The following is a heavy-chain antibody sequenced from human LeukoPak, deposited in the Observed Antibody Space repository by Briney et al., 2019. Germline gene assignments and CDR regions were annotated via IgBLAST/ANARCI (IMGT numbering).Heavy chain of an antibody. CDR3: ARGHRNNYGGNSGAFDY. J-gene: IGHJ4*02. D-gene: IGHD4-23*01. CDR2: IYYSGRT. CDR1: GGSISSYY. Sequence: SETLSLTCSVSGGSISSYYWSWTRQPPGKGLEWIGYIYYSGRTNYNPSLKSRVTISVDTSKNQFSLTLSSVTAADTAVYYCARGHRNNYGGNSGAFDYWGQGTLVTVSS. V-gene: IGHV4-59*12.